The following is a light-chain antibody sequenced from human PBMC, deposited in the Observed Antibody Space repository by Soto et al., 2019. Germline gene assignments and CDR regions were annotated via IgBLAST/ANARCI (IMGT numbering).Light chain of an antibody. J-gene: IGKJ1*01. Sequence: EIVSTQSPGTLSLSPGERATLSCRASQSVTSDYLAWYQQKPGQAPRLLIHGASSRATGIPDRFSGSGSGTDFTLTISRLEPEDFAVYYCQQYGRPFGQGTKVDIK. CDR1: QSVTSDY. CDR2: GAS. V-gene: IGKV3-20*01. CDR3: QQYGRP.